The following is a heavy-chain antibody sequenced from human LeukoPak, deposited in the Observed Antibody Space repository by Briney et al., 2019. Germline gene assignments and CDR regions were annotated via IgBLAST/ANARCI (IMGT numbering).Heavy chain of an antibody. Sequence: GRSLRLSCAASGFTFSSYDMHWVRQAPGKGLEWVSYISSSRSSIYYADSVKGRFTISRDNAKSSLYLQMNSLKFEDTAVYYCARLSLHAFDIWGQGTMVTVSS. CDR1: GFTFSSYD. V-gene: IGHV3-48*04. CDR2: ISSSRSSI. CDR3: ARLSLHAFDI. J-gene: IGHJ3*02.